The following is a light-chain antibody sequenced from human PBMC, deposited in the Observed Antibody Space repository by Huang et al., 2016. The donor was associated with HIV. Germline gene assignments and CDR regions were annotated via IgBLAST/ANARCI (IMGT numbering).Light chain of an antibody. V-gene: IGKV1-39*01. CDR3: LQSYSMFRT. CDR1: QNIDIY. J-gene: IGKJ2*01. Sequence: IQMTQSPSSLSASVGDTFTITCRARQNIDIYLNWYQQRPGKAPKLLIYTASSLQTGVPSRFSGSGSGTDVTLTIDSLQPEDFATYYCLQSYSMFRTFGQGTKLDFK. CDR2: TAS.